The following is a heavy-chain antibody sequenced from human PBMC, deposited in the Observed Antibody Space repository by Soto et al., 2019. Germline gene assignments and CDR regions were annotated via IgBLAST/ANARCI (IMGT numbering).Heavy chain of an antibody. Sequence: QVQLQQWGAGLLKPSETLSLTCAVYGGSFSGYYWSWIRQPPGKGLEWIGEINHSGSTNYNPSLKSRVTISVDTSKSQFSLKLSSVTAADTAVYYCARGQYDYVWGSYRDWGQGTLVTVSS. CDR2: INHSGST. D-gene: IGHD3-16*02. CDR1: GGSFSGYY. CDR3: ARGQYDYVWGSYRD. J-gene: IGHJ4*02. V-gene: IGHV4-34*01.